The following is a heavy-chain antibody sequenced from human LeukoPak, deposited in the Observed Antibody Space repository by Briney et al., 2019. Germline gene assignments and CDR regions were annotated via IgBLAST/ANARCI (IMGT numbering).Heavy chain of an antibody. CDR3: ARGTVTGSGNDY. V-gene: IGHV4-30-4*01. CDR1: GGSISSGGYY. CDR2: IYYSGST. J-gene: IGHJ4*02. D-gene: IGHD1-14*01. Sequence: SETLSLTCTVSGGSISSGGYYWSWIRQPPGKGLEWIGYIYYSGSTYYNPSLKSRVTISVDTSKNQFPLKLSSVTAADTAVYYCARGTVTGSGNDYWGQGTLVTVSS.